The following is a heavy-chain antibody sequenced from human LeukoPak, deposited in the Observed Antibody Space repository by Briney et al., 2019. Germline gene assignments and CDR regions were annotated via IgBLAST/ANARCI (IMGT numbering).Heavy chain of an antibody. CDR2: ISDSGGRT. V-gene: IGHV3-23*01. Sequence: AGGSLRLPCAVSGITLSNYGMSWVRQAPGKGLEWVAGISDSGGRTNYADSVKGRFTISRDNPKNTLYLQMNSLRAEDTAVYFCAKRGVVIRVILVGFHKEAYYFDSWGQGALVTVSS. CDR1: GITLSNYG. J-gene: IGHJ4*02. CDR3: AKRGVVIRVILVGFHKEAYYFDS. D-gene: IGHD3-22*01.